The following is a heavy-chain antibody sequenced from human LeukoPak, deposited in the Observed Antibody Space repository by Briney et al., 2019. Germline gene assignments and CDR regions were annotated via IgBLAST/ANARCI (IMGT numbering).Heavy chain of an antibody. CDR2: IKQDGTEK. V-gene: IGHV3-7*03. Sequence: GGSLRLSCVGSGFTFSGYSMNWVRQAPGKGLEWVANIKQDGTEKYYVDSVKGRFTISRDNAKNSLYLQMNSLRPDDTALYYCSTDPRLLIYWGHGTLVTVSS. CDR1: GFTFSGYS. CDR3: STDPRLLIY. D-gene: IGHD2-8*01. J-gene: IGHJ4*01.